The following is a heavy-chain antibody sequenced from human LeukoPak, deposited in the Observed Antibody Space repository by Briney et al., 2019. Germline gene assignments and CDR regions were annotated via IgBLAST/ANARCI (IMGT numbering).Heavy chain of an antibody. Sequence: RASETLSLTCTVSGGSISSYYWSWIRQPAGKGLEWIGRIYTSGSTNYNPSLKSRVTMSLDTSKNQFSLKMSSVTAADTAVYYCARGEFRSSGWFAADYWGQGILVTVSS. J-gene: IGHJ4*02. CDR1: GGSISSYY. CDR2: IYTSGST. CDR3: ARGEFRSSGWFAADY. V-gene: IGHV4-4*07. D-gene: IGHD6-19*01.